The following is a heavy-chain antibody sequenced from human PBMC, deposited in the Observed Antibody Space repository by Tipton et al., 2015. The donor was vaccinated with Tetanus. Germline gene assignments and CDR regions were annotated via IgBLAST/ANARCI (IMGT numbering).Heavy chain of an antibody. Sequence: QVQLVQSGAEVKKPGSSVRVSCKASGGSFTTYAISWVREAPGQGLEWMGGIIPIFGTPEYAQKFQGRLTFTADKSTNTAYMELSSLRSVDTALYYCAKKDRFLFSPFGAWGQGALVLVTS. CDR3: AKKDRFLFSPFGA. D-gene: IGHD3-3*01. CDR2: IIPIFGTP. V-gene: IGHV1-69*06. CDR1: GGSFTTYA. J-gene: IGHJ5*02.